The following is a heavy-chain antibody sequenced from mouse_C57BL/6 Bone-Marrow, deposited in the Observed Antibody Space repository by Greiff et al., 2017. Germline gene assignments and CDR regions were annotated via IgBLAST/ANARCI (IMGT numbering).Heavy chain of an antibody. D-gene: IGHD1-1*01. Sequence: QVQLQQSGAELVRPGASVKLSCKASGYTFTDYYINWVKQRPGQGLEWIARIYPGSGNTYYNEKFKGKATLTAEKSSSTAYMQLSSLTSEDSAVYFCARFPTVESRYFDVWGTGTTVTVSS. V-gene: IGHV1-76*01. CDR1: GYTFTDYY. J-gene: IGHJ1*03. CDR2: IYPGSGNT. CDR3: ARFPTVESRYFDV.